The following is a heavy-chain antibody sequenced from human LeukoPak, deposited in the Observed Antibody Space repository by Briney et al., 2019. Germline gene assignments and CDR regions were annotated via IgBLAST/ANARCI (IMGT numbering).Heavy chain of an antibody. Sequence: SGTLSLTCAVSGGSISSSNWWSWVRQPPGKGLEWIGEIYHSGSTNYNPSLKSRVTISVDTSKNQFSLKLSSVTAADTAVYYCARAKDDSSGYYSFDYWGQGTLVTVSS. CDR2: IYHSGST. CDR3: ARAKDDSSGYYSFDY. CDR1: GGSISSSNW. D-gene: IGHD3-22*01. V-gene: IGHV4-4*02. J-gene: IGHJ4*02.